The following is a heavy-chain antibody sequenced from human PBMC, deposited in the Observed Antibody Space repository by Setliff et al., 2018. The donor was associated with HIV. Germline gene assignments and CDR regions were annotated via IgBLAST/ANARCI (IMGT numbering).Heavy chain of an antibody. V-gene: IGHV1-2*06. CDR1: GFLVTGYN. CDR2: INPNNGGT. J-gene: IGHJ3*01. CDR3: VRPRVFNSFDV. Sequence: ASVKVSCKALGFLVTGYNVHWVRQAPGHGPEWLGRINPNNGGTNYAQKFQGRVTMSLDTSTSTVYLELKALTSDDTAVYYCVRPRVFNSFDVWGPGTMVTVSS.